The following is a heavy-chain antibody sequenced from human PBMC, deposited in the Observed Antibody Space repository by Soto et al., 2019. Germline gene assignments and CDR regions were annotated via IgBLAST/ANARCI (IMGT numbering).Heavy chain of an antibody. CDR2: ISGSGGST. CDR1: GFTFSSYA. J-gene: IGHJ4*02. D-gene: IGHD3-22*01. CDR3: AKDTYYYDSSGYYPLFYYFDY. Sequence: GGSLRLSCAASGFTFSSYAMSWVRQAPGKGLEWVSAISGSGGSTYYADSVKGRFTISRDNSKNTLYLQMNSLRAEDTAVYYCAKDTYYYDSSGYYPLFYYFDYWGQGTLVTVSS. V-gene: IGHV3-23*01.